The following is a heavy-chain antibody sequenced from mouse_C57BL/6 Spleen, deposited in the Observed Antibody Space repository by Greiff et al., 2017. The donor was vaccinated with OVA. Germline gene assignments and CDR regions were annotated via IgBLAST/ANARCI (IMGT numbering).Heavy chain of an antibody. CDR2: INPNNGGT. V-gene: IGHV1-26*01. CDR3: ARVDYGSTWYCDV. J-gene: IGHJ1*03. CDR1: GYTFTDYY. D-gene: IGHD1-1*01. Sequence: EVKLQQSGPELVKPGASVKISCKASGYTFTDYYMNWVKQSHGKSLEWIGDINPNNGGTSYNQKFKGKATLTVDKSSSTAYMELRSLTSEDSAVYYCARVDYGSTWYCDVWGTGTTVTVSS.